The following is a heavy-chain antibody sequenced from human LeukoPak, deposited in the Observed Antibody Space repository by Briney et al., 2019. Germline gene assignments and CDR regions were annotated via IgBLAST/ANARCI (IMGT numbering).Heavy chain of an antibody. V-gene: IGHV3-21*01. J-gene: IGHJ3*02. CDR2: ISSTSSYI. CDR3: ARDADLAVAADAFDI. CDR1: GFIFSTYE. Sequence: GSLRLSCATSGFIFSTYEMNWVRQAPGKGLEWVSSISSTSSYIYYADSLKGRFTISRDNAKNSLYLQMNSLRAEDTAVYYCARDADLAVAADAFDIWGQGTMVTVSS. D-gene: IGHD6-19*01.